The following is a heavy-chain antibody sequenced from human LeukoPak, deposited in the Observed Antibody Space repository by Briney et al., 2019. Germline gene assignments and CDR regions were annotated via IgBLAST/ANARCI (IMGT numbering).Heavy chain of an antibody. V-gene: IGHV3-64*01. J-gene: IGHJ3*02. CDR2: ISSNGGST. Sequence: GGSLRLSCAASGFTFSSYAMHWVRQAPGKGLEYVSAISSNGGSTYYANSVKGRFTISRDNSKNTLYLQMGSLRAEDMAVYYCASGVDTASAFDIWGQGTMVTVSS. D-gene: IGHD5-18*01. CDR3: ASGVDTASAFDI. CDR1: GFTFSSYA.